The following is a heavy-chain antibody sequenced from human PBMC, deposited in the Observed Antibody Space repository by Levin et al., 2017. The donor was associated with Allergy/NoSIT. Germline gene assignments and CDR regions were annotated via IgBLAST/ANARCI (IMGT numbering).Heavy chain of an antibody. CDR1: GYTFTSYD. V-gene: IGHV1-8*01. J-gene: IGHJ6*02. D-gene: IGHD6-6*01. Sequence: GESLKISCKASGYTFTSYDINWVRQATGQGLEWMGWMNPNSGNTGYAQKFQGRVTMTRNTSISTAYMELSSLRSEDTAVYYCARGGGSSIYYYYYGMDVWGQGTTVTVSS. CDR3: ARGGGSSIYYYYYGMDV. CDR2: MNPNSGNT.